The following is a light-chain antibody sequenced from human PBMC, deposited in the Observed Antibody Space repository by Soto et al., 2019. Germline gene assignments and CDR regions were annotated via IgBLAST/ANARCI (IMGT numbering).Light chain of an antibody. V-gene: IGKV3-15*01. CDR1: QSVSNS. CDR2: GAS. J-gene: IGKJ4*01. Sequence: EIVMTQSPATLSVSPGERDTLSCRASQSVSNSLAWYQHKPGQAPRLLISGASTRATGIPARFSGSGSGTEFTLTIDSLQSEDFAVYYCHQHNNWPLTFGGGTKVDIK. CDR3: HQHNNWPLT.